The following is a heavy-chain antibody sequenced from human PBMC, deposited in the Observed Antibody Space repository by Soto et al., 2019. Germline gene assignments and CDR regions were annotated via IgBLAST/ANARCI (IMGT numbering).Heavy chain of an antibody. V-gene: IGHV3-23*01. Sequence: GGSLRLSCAASGFTFSSYAMHWVRQAPGKGLEWVSALCDSGGSTYYADSVKGRFTISRDNSKSTLYLQMNSLRAEDTAVYYCAKDHFVRSDGSSAAYRNDWGQGTLVTVSS. D-gene: IGHD3-22*01. CDR1: GFTFSSYA. CDR3: AKDHFVRSDGSSAAYRND. J-gene: IGHJ4*02. CDR2: LCDSGGST.